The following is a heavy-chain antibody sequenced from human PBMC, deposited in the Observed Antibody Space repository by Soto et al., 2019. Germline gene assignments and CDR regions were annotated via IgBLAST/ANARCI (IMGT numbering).Heavy chain of an antibody. CDR1: GFTFSSYA. CDR2: ISGSGSIK. V-gene: IGHV3-23*01. Sequence: EVQLLESGGGLVQPGRSLRLSCAASGFTFSSYAMNWVRQAPGKGLEWVSVISGSGSIKYYPDSLKGRFTISRDNSKNALYLQLNSLTAEDTAVYYCAKDTSGSYSAIDYWGQGTLVTVSS. D-gene: IGHD1-26*01. CDR3: AKDTSGSYSAIDY. J-gene: IGHJ4*02.